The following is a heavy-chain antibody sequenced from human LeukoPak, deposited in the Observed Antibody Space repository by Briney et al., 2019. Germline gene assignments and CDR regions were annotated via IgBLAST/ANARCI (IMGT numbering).Heavy chain of an antibody. J-gene: IGHJ4*02. Sequence: PSETLSLTCTVSGGSISNYFWSWVRQAPGKGLEWVSAITGSGGSTYYADSVKGRFTISRDNSKNTLYLQMNSLRAEDTAIYYCKVQRGYWGQGTLVSVSS. D-gene: IGHD1-1*01. CDR3: KVQRGY. V-gene: IGHV3-23*01. CDR1: GGSISNYF. CDR2: ITGSGGST.